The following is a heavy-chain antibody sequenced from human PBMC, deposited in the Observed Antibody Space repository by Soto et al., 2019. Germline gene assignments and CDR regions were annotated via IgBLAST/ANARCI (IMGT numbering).Heavy chain of an antibody. V-gene: IGHV4-34*01. CDR2: INPGGTS. CDR3: ARGVPGYSSTWYGF. Sequence: SETLSLTCAVYGGSLSGHYCSWIRQPPGKGLEWIGEINPGGTSNYDPSLKSRVIISVDTSKNQISLRLTSVTAADTAVYYCARGVPGYSSTWYGFWGQGTLVTVSS. CDR1: GGSLSGHY. J-gene: IGHJ4*02. D-gene: IGHD6-13*01.